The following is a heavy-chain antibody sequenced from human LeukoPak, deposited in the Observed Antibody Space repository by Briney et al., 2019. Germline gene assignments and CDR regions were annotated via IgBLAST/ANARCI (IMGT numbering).Heavy chain of an antibody. Sequence: GGSLRLSCAASGFSVSSNYMSWVRQAPGKGLEWVAVISYDGSNKYYADSVKGRFTISRDNSKNTLYLQMNSLRAEDTAVYYCAKDVYSGYLYWGQGTLVTVSS. CDR1: GFSVSSNY. V-gene: IGHV3-30*18. D-gene: IGHD5-12*01. J-gene: IGHJ4*02. CDR2: ISYDGSNK. CDR3: AKDVYSGYLY.